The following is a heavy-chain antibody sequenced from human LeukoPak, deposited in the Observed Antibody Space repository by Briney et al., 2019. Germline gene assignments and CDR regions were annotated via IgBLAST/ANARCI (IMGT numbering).Heavy chain of an antibody. D-gene: IGHD2/OR15-2a*01. CDR3: ARVNGGFLLDS. V-gene: IGHV3-21*01. CDR1: GFTFSSYS. Sequence: GGSLRLSCAASGFTFSSYSMNWVRQAPGKGLEWVSSISSSSSYIYYADSVKGRFTISRDNAKNTMYLQMNSLRAEDTAVYYCARVNGGFLLDSWGQGTLVTVSS. CDR2: ISSSSSYI. J-gene: IGHJ4*02.